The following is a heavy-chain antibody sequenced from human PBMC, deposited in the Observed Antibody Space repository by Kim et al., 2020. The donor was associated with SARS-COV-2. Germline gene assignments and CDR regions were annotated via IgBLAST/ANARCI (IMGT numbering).Heavy chain of an antibody. V-gene: IGHV3-64D*09. CDR3: VKGDYYDTSGKDGIDY. J-gene: IGHJ4*02. Sequence: SMKGRFTISRDNSKNTLYLQMTSLRTEDTAVYFCVKGDYYDTSGKDGIDYWGQGTLVTVSS. D-gene: IGHD3-22*01.